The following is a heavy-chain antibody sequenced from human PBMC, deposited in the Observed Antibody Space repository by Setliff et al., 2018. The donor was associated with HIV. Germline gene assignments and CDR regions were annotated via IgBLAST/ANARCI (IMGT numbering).Heavy chain of an antibody. J-gene: IGHJ6*02. V-gene: IGHV4-61*02. Sequence: SETLSLTCTVSGGSISSSSYYWTWIRQPAGKGLEWIGRIYTTGSTNYNPSLKSRATISVDTSKNQFSLKLSSVTAADTAVYYCARQDQYDDSGYYVGFYGMDVWGQGTTVTAP. CDR1: GGSISSSSYY. D-gene: IGHD3-22*01. CDR3: ARQDQYDDSGYYVGFYGMDV. CDR2: IYTTGST.